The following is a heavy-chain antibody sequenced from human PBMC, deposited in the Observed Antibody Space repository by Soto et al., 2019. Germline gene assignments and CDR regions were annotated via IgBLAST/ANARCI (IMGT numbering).Heavy chain of an antibody. D-gene: IGHD3-22*01. J-gene: IGHJ4*02. CDR3: ARYYYYDSSGYSRPLDY. CDR2: ISYDGSNK. Sequence: PGGSLRLSCAASGFTFSSYGMHWVRQAPGKGLEWVAVISYDGSNKYYADSVKGRFTISRDNSKNTLYLQMNSLTAEDTAVYSCARYYYYDSSGYSRPLDYWGQGTLVTVSS. CDR1: GFTFSSYG. V-gene: IGHV3-30*03.